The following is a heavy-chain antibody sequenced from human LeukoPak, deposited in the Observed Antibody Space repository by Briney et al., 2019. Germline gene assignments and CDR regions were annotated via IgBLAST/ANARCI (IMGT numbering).Heavy chain of an antibody. D-gene: IGHD4/OR15-4a*01. J-gene: IGHJ5*02. V-gene: IGHV1-3*01. CDR3: ARERLSPNWFDP. CDR2: INAGNGNT. CDR1: GYTLTSYA. Sequence: ASVKVSCKASGYTLTSYAMHWVRQAPGQRLEWMGWINAGNGNTKYSQKFQGRVTITRDTSASTAYMELSSLRSEDTAVYYCARERLSPNWFDPWGQGTLVTVSS.